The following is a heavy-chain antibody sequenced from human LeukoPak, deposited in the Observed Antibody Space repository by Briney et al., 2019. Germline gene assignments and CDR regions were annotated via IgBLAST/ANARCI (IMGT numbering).Heavy chain of an antibody. CDR2: ISVHNGNT. J-gene: IGHJ4*02. D-gene: IGHD3-10*01. CDR1: GYTFTSYT. V-gene: IGHV1-18*01. Sequence: GASVKVSCKASGYTFTSYTINLVRQAPGQGLEWMGWISVHNGNTKYAQKLQDRVTLTTDTSTSTAYMELRSLRSDDTAVYYCARDRMILGVPFDYWGQGTLVTVSS. CDR3: ARDRMILGVPFDY.